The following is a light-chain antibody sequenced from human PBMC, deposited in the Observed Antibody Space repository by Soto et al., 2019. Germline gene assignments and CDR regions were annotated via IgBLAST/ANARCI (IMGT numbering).Light chain of an antibody. CDR2: WAS. V-gene: IGKV4-1*01. CDR1: QNLLYISNNKNS. CDR3: QQYYTTPYT. J-gene: IGKJ2*01. Sequence: DIVMTQSPDSLAVSLGERATINCKSSQNLLYISNNKNSLAWYQQKPGQTPKLLIYWASTRESGVPDRFSGSGSGTDFTLTISSLQAEDVAVYYCQQYYTTPYTFGQGTKLEIK.